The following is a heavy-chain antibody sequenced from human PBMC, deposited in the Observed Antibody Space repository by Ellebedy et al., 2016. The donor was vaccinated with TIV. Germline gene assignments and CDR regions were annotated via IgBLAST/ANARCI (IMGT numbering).Heavy chain of an antibody. V-gene: IGHV3-33*06. CDR1: GFTFSSYG. Sequence: GGSLRLSCAASGFTFSSYGMHWVRQAPGKGLEWVAVIWYDGSNKYYADSVKGRFTISRDNSKNTLYLQMNSLRAEDTAVYYCAKDRDERRYGDYYYYGMDVWGQGTTVTVSS. CDR3: AKDRDERRYGDYYYYGMDV. CDR2: IWYDGSNK. D-gene: IGHD4-17*01. J-gene: IGHJ6*02.